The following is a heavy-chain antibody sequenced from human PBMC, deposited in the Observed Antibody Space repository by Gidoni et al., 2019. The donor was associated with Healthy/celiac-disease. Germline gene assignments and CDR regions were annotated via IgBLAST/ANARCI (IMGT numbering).Heavy chain of an antibody. CDR2: SYHSGST. CDR3: ARARRELKSDYYYYYGMDV. Sequence: QVHLQASGPGLVKPSGTLSLTCAVSGGSISRRHWWSWVRQPPGKGLEWIVESYHSGSTNYNPSLKSRVTISGDKSKNQFSLKLSSLTAADTAGYYCARARRELKSDYYYYYGMDVWGQGTTVTVSS. J-gene: IGHJ6*02. CDR1: GGSISRRHW. D-gene: IGHD1-7*01. V-gene: IGHV4-4*02.